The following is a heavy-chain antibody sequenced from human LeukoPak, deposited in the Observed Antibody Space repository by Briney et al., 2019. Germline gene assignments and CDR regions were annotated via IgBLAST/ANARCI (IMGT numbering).Heavy chain of an antibody. J-gene: IGHJ4*02. CDR2: IWYDGSNK. CDR1: GFTFSSYG. D-gene: IGHD4-11*01. V-gene: IGHV3-33*01. CDR3: ARGAYYSNYAGDDY. Sequence: GGSLRLSCAASGFTFSSYGMHWVRQAPGKGLEGVAVIWYDGSNKYYADSVKGRFTISRDNSKNTLYLQMNSLRAEDTAVYYCARGAYYSNYAGDDYWGQGTLVTVSS.